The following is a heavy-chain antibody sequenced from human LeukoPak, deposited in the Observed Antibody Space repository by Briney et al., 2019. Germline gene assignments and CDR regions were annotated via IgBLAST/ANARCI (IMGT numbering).Heavy chain of an antibody. CDR3: ARDVDDDYYLDV. D-gene: IGHD2-15*01. CDR2: IDYSGIT. CDR1: GGSISNYY. V-gene: IGHV4-59*01. Sequence: SETLSLTCTVSGGSISNYYWSWIRQSPGKGLEWIGYIDYSGITTYNPSLKSRVTISVDTSKNQFSLRLTSVTAADTAVYYCARDVDDDYYLDVSGKGTTVTVSS. J-gene: IGHJ6*03.